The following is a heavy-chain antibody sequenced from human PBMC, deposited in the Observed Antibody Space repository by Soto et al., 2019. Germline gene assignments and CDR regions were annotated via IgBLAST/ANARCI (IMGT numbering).Heavy chain of an antibody. CDR1: GGSISSSNW. Sequence: SETLSLTCAVSGGSISSSNWWSWVRQPPGKGLEWIGEIYHSGSTNYNPSLKSRVTISVDKSKSQFSLKLSSVTAADTAVYYCARDSHSSGYPGDYYYGMDVWGQGTTVTVSS. J-gene: IGHJ6*02. D-gene: IGHD3-22*01. CDR2: IYHSGST. CDR3: ARDSHSSGYPGDYYYGMDV. V-gene: IGHV4-4*02.